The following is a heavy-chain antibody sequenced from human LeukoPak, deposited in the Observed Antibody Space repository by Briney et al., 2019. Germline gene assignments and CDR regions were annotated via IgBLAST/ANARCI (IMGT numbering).Heavy chain of an antibody. Sequence: SETLSLTCTVSGGSISGYYWSWIRQPPEKGLEWIGYIFYTGSANYNPSLKSRGTISVDTSKNQISLKLNSVTAADTAIYYCARGSLTVAPAFDIWGQGTMFTVSS. CDR3: ARGSLTVAPAFDI. V-gene: IGHV4-59*12. J-gene: IGHJ3*02. CDR2: IFYTGSA. D-gene: IGHD4-23*01. CDR1: GGSISGYY.